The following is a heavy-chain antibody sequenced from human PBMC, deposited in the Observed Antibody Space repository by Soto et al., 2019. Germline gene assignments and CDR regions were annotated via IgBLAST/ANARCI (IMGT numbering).Heavy chain of an antibody. V-gene: IGHV4-59*01. J-gene: IGHJ4*02. Sequence: QVQLQESGPGLVKPSETLSLTCTVSGASISSYYWRRIRQPPGKGLEWIGYVYYSGSTNYNPSLKSRVTISVDTSKNQFSLKLSSVTAADTAMYYCARDTTPSLWGQGTLVTVSS. CDR1: GASISSYY. CDR2: VYYSGST. CDR3: ARDTTPSL. D-gene: IGHD1-1*01.